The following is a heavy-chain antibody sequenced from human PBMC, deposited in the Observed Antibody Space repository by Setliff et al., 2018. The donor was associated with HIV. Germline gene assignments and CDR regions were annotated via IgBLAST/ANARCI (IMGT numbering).Heavy chain of an antibody. Sequence: GASVKVSCKASGYIFTDYYMHWVQQAPGKGLEWMGRVDPEDGETMYAEKFQGRVTITADTSTDTAYMELSSLRSEDTAVYFCARGTTATDYYYYMDVWGKGTSVTVSS. J-gene: IGHJ6*03. CDR3: ARGTTATDYYYYMDV. D-gene: IGHD4-17*01. CDR1: GYIFTDYY. V-gene: IGHV1-69-2*01. CDR2: VDPEDGET.